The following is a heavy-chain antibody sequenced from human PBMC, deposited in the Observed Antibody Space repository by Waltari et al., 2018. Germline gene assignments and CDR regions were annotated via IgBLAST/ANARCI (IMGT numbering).Heavy chain of an antibody. CDR3: ARQCNAETFDY. CDR2: IYPGDSDT. V-gene: IGHV5-51*01. D-gene: IGHD4-4*01. CDR1: GYSFLSYW. Sequence: EVQLVQSGAEVEKPGEALKISCKGSGYSFLSYWIGSGGQMPGKVLGCRGIIYPGDSDTRYSPSIEGQVTISDDKSISTGYLQWSRLKASDTAMYYCARQCNAETFDYWGQGTLVTVSS. J-gene: IGHJ4*02.